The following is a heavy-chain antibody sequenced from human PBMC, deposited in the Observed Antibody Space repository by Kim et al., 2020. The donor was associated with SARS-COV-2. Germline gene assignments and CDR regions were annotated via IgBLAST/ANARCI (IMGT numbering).Heavy chain of an antibody. CDR2: ISSSSYT. V-gene: IGHV3-11*05. J-gene: IGHJ5*02. CDR1: GFTFSDYY. D-gene: IGHD5-18*01. Sequence: GGSLRLSCAASGFTFSDYYMSWIRQAPGKGLEWVSYISSSSYTNYADSVKGRFTISRDNAKNSLYLQMNSLRAEDTAVYYCARARYSYGYHNWFDPWGQGTLVTVSS. CDR3: ARARYSYGYHNWFDP.